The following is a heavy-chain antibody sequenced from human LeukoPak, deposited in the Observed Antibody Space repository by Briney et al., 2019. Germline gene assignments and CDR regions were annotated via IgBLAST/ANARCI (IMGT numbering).Heavy chain of an antibody. CDR1: GFTFNDYA. CDR3: AKDLGGVINY. V-gene: IGHV3-30*04. CDR2: ISYDGRDK. J-gene: IGHJ4*02. Sequence: GRSLRLSCAVSGFTFNDYAIHWVRQAPGKGLEWVAVISYDGRDKYYADSGKGRFTTFRDNSKNTLYLQMNSLRAEDTAVYYCAKDLGGVINYWGQGTLVTVSS. D-gene: IGHD2/OR15-2a*01.